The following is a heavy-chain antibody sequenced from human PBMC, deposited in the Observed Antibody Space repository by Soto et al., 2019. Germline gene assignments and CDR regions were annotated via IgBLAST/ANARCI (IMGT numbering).Heavy chain of an antibody. CDR1: GFTFSRYV. Sequence: SLRLSCAASGFTFSRYVFHGVRQPPGKGLEWLAVISIDGKTKYYADSVKGRFTISRDNANNTLYLQMNSLRAEDTGMYYCVRDQDTYGQAVFDSWGQGT. CDR2: ISIDGKTK. D-gene: IGHD2-15*01. J-gene: IGHJ4*02. CDR3: VRDQDTYGQAVFDS. V-gene: IGHV3-30*04.